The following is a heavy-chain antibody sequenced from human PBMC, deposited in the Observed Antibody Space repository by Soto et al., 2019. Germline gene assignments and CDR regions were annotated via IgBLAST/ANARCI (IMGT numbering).Heavy chain of an antibody. V-gene: IGHV3-23*01. CDR1: GFTFSSYS. J-gene: IGHJ5*02. D-gene: IGHD1-20*01. CDR3: AKDQDSWNPLALFDP. Sequence: RGSLRHSCAASGFTFSSYSMSWGRQAPGKGLEWVSAISGSGGSTYYADSVKGRFTISRDNSKNTLYLQMNSLRAEDTAVYYCAKDQDSWNPLALFDPWGQGTLVTVSS. CDR2: ISGSGGST.